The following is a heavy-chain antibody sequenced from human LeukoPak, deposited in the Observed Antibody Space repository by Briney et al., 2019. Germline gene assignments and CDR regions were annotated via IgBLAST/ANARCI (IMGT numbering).Heavy chain of an antibody. CDR2: ISGSGGST. D-gene: IGHD2-15*01. Sequence: GSLRLSCAASGFTFSSYAMSWVRQAPGKGLEWVSTISGSGGSTYYTDSVKGRFTISRDNSKNTLYLQMNSLRAEDMAIYYCAKVSLSCSGVSCYSPDYWGQGTLVTVSS. V-gene: IGHV3-23*01. J-gene: IGHJ4*02. CDR1: GFTFSSYA. CDR3: AKVSLSCSGVSCYSPDY.